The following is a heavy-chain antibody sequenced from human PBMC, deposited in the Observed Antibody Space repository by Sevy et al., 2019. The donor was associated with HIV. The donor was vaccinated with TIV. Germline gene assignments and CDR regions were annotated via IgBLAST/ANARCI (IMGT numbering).Heavy chain of an antibody. CDR3: ARDRNNYDSSGYPKGMDV. V-gene: IGHV1-18*01. J-gene: IGHJ6*02. Sequence: ASVKVSCKASGYTFTRYGITWVRQAPGQGLEWMGWTSAYNGNTNYAQKVQGRVTMTTDISTSTAYMELRSLGSDDTAMYYCARDRNNYDSSGYPKGMDVWGQGTTVTVSS. CDR1: GYTFTRYG. D-gene: IGHD3-22*01. CDR2: TSAYNGNT.